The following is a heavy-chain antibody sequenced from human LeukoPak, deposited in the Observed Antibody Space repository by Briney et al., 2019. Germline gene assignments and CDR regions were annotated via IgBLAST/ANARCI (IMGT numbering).Heavy chain of an antibody. V-gene: IGHV3-74*01. Sequence: GGALRLSCAASGFTFSSYWMHWVRQAPGKGLVWVSRINSDGSSTRYADSVKGRFTISRDNAKNTLYLQMNSLRAEDTAVYYCARVGKVATIDYWGQGTLVTVSS. CDR2: INSDGSST. CDR1: GFTFSSYW. D-gene: IGHD5-12*01. CDR3: ARVGKVATIDY. J-gene: IGHJ4*02.